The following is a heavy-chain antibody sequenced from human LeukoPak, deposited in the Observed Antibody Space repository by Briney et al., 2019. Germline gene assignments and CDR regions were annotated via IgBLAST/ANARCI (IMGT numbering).Heavy chain of an antibody. CDR3: ARGSRAVVPASYYYYYYGMDV. CDR1: GYRFTSYW. D-gene: IGHD2-2*01. J-gene: IGHJ6*02. V-gene: IGHV5-51*01. Sequence: GESLKISCKGSGYRFTSYWIGWVRQMPGKGLEWMGIIYPDDSDTRYRPSFQGQVTISADKSISTAYLQWSSLKASDTAMYYCARGSRAVVPASYYYYYYGMDVWGQGTTVTVSS. CDR2: IYPDDSDT.